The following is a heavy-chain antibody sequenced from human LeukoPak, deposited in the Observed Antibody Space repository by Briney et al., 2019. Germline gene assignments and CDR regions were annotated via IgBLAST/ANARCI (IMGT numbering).Heavy chain of an antibody. V-gene: IGHV3-48*03. CDR1: GFPFSDHE. D-gene: IGHD7-27*01. Sequence: GGSLRLSCAAPGFPFSDHEMNWVRQAPGKGLEWVSYISSSGSDKYYPDSVKGRFTISRDNAKTSLYLQMNSLRGEDTAVYYCVRNWGYFDYWGQGTLVTVSS. CDR3: VRNWGYFDY. CDR2: ISSSGSDK. J-gene: IGHJ4*02.